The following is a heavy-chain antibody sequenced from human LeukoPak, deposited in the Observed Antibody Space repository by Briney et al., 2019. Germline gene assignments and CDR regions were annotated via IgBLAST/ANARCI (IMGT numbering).Heavy chain of an antibody. CDR3: ARGGGYYYDSSGYHLGFDY. CDR2: IYSGGST. D-gene: IGHD3-22*01. J-gene: IGHJ4*02. Sequence: PGGSLRLSCAASGFTVSSNYMSWVRQAPGKGLEWVSVIYSGGSTYYADSVKGRFTISRDNSKNTLYLQMNSLRAGDTAVYYCARGGGYYYDSSGYHLGFDYWGQGTLVTVSS. V-gene: IGHV3-66*02. CDR1: GFTVSSNY.